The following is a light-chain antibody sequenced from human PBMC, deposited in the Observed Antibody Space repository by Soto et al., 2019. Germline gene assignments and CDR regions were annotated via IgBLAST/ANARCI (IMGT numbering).Light chain of an antibody. J-gene: IGKJ1*01. CDR3: QPYGSSPWT. CDR1: QSVSSSY. Sequence: EIVLTQSPGTLSLSPGERATLSCRASQSVSSSYLAWYQQKPGKAPRLLIYGASSRATGIPDRFSGSGSGTDFTLTISRLEPEDLAVDYGQPYGSSPWTFGPGTKVEIK. V-gene: IGKV3-20*01. CDR2: GAS.